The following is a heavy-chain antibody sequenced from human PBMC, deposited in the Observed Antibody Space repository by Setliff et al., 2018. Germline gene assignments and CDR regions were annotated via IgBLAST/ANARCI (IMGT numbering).Heavy chain of an antibody. CDR1: GGSISSYY. Sequence: PSETLSLTCTVSGGSISSYYWSWIRQPPGKGLEWIGHIYTSGSTNYNPSLKSRVTISVDTSKNQFSLKLSSVTAADTAVYYCARESRYYYDNLGTLDYWGQGTLVTVSS. CDR2: IYTSGST. V-gene: IGHV4-4*08. D-gene: IGHD3-22*01. J-gene: IGHJ4*02. CDR3: ARESRYYYDNLGTLDY.